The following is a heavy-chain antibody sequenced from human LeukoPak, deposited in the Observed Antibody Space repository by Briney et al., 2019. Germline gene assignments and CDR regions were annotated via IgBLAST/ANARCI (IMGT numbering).Heavy chain of an antibody. CDR3: AKDRYSYAFEYSDS. V-gene: IGHV3-30*18. Sequence: GGSLRLSCVGSGFTFRSHAMSWVRQAPEKGLDWVAVISNDGSKKYYADSVKGRFTISRDNSKNTLSLQVSSLRTEDTAVYYCAKDRYSYAFEYSDSWGQGTLVTVSS. CDR2: ISNDGSKK. D-gene: IGHD5-18*01. CDR1: GFTFRSHA. J-gene: IGHJ4*02.